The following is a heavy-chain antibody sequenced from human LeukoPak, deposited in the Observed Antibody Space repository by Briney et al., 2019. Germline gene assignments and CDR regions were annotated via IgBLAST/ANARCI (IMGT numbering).Heavy chain of an antibody. J-gene: IGHJ4*02. CDR3: ARTAKYYYGSETYYFFDY. CDR2: ISYTGST. D-gene: IGHD3-10*01. V-gene: IGHV4-59*01. Sequence: MPSETLSLTCTVSGGSISRYYWSWIRQPPGKGLEWIGYISYTGSTTYNSSLKSRVTISLDTSQNQFSLKLTSVTPADTAVYYCARTAKYYYGSETYYFFDYWGQGTLVTVSS. CDR1: GGSISRYY.